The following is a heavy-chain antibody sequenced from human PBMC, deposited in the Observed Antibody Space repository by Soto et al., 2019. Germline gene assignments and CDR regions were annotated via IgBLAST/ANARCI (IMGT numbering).Heavy chain of an antibody. V-gene: IGHV3-23*01. CDR1: GFTFSNYP. CDR3: ATPTISSVVVPEPYYYYGMDV. D-gene: IGHD2-2*01. CDR2: ISGSGGST. J-gene: IGHJ6*02. Sequence: GGSLRLSCAASGFTFSNYPMSWVRQSPGKGLEWVSAISGSGGSTYYADSVKGRFTISRDNSKNTLYLQMNSLRAEDTAVYYCATPTISSVVVPEPYYYYGMDVWGQGTTVTVSS.